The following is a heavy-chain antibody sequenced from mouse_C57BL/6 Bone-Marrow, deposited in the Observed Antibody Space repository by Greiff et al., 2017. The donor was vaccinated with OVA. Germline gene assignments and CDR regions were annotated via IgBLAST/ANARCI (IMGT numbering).Heavy chain of an antibody. CDR1: GFTFSSYA. CDR2: ISDGGSYT. V-gene: IGHV5-4*01. J-gene: IGHJ4*01. Sequence: DVKLVESGGGLVKPGGSLKLSCAASGFTFSSYAMSWVRQTPEKRLEWVATISDGGSYTYYPDNVKGRFTISRDNAKNNLYMQMSHLKSEDTAMYYCARDHNWGGLGYWGQGTSVTVSS. D-gene: IGHD4-1*02. CDR3: ARDHNWGGLGY.